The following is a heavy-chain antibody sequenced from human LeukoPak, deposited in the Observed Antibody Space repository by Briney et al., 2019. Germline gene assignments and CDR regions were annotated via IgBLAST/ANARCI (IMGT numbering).Heavy chain of an antibody. Sequence: GGSLRLSCAVSAFIFEDYTMHWVRQVQGKTLEWVSLVNWNGTTYYEDSLKGGFSISRDNAKNSLYLQMNSQRADDTGVYYCAREKAYDTTGHDSWGQGTLVTVSS. D-gene: IGHD1-1*01. CDR2: VNWNGTT. V-gene: IGHV3-20*04. J-gene: IGHJ5*02. CDR1: AFIFEDYT. CDR3: AREKAYDTTGHDS.